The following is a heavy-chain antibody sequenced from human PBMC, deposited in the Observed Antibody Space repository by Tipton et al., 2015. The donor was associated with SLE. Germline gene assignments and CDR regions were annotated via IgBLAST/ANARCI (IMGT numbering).Heavy chain of an antibody. D-gene: IGHD6-6*01. Sequence: GSLRLSCAVYGGSFSGYYWSWIRQPPGKGLEWIGEINHSGSTNYNPSLKSRVTISVDTSKNQFSLKLSSVTAADTAVYYCARGVTYSSSSYYYYYYMDVWGKGTTVTVSS. V-gene: IGHV4-34*01. CDR2: INHSGST. J-gene: IGHJ6*03. CDR1: GGSFSGYY. CDR3: ARGVTYSSSSYYYYYYMDV.